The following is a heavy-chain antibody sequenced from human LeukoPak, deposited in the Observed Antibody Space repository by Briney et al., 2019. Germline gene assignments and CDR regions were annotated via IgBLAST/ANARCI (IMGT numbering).Heavy chain of an antibody. J-gene: IGHJ4*02. Sequence: GESLKISCAASGFNFDDHGMVWVRQAPGKGLEWVSGINWNGGSRGHADSVKGRFTISRDNSKNSLYLQMNSLRTEDTALYYCAKVVTGTTDYFDYWGQGTLVTVSS. CDR1: GFNFDDHG. D-gene: IGHD1-7*01. CDR2: INWNGGSR. V-gene: IGHV3-20*04. CDR3: AKVVTGTTDYFDY.